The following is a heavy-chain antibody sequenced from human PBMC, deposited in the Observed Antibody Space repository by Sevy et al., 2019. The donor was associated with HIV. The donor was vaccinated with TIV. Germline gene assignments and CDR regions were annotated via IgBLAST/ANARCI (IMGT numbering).Heavy chain of an antibody. V-gene: IGHV3-21*01. CDR2: ISTASSFI. J-gene: IGHJ4*02. Sequence: GGSLRLSCTASGLIFSSHTMNWVRQAPGKGLEWVSSISTASSFIYYADSVQGRFTISRDNARKSLYLQMNNLRVEDTAIYYCTRLGLGECSGTNCSPNDFWGQGTLVTVSS. CDR1: GLIFSSHT. D-gene: IGHD2-2*01. CDR3: TRLGLGECSGTNCSPNDF.